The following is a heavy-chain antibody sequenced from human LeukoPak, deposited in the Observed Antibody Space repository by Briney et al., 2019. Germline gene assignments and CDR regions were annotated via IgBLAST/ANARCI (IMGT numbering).Heavy chain of an antibody. CDR3: ARDRPAAQAFDI. Sequence: SETLSLTCTVSGGSISSGDYYWSWIRQPPGKGLEWFGYIYYSGSTYYNPSLKSRVTISVDTSKNQFSLKLSSVTAADTAVYYCARDRPAAQAFDIWGQGTMVTVSS. D-gene: IGHD6-25*01. V-gene: IGHV4-30-4*01. CDR1: GGSISSGDYY. J-gene: IGHJ3*02. CDR2: IYYSGST.